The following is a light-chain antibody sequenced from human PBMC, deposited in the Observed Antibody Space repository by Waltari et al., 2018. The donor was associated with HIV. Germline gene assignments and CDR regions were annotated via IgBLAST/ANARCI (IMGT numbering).Light chain of an antibody. Sequence: DIQMTQSPSSLSAPVGDRVTVSCRANQTISKFLNWYQHKPGKAPNLLISSASNLHGGVPSRFGGSGSGTDFALTISSLQPEDFAVYYCQQTNSAPWTFGQGTKIDIK. CDR1: QTISKF. CDR2: SAS. J-gene: IGKJ1*01. CDR3: QQTNSAPWT. V-gene: IGKV1-39*01.